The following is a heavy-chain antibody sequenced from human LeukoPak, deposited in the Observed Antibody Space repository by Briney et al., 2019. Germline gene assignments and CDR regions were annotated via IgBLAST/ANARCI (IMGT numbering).Heavy chain of an antibody. Sequence: GESLKISCKGSGYSFTSYWIGWVRQMPGKGLEWMGIIYPGDSDTRYSPSFQGQVTISADKSISTAYLQWSSLKASDTAMYYCARLPQSEYYYDSSGFDYWGQGTLVTVSS. CDR1: GYSFTSYW. J-gene: IGHJ4*02. CDR2: IYPGDSDT. V-gene: IGHV5-51*01. CDR3: ARLPQSEYYYDSSGFDY. D-gene: IGHD3-22*01.